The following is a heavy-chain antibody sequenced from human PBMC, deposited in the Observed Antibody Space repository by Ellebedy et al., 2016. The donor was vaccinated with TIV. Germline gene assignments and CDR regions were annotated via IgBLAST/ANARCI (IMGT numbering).Heavy chain of an antibody. J-gene: IGHJ4*02. D-gene: IGHD5-18*01. CDR1: GGSISSSSYY. Sequence: MPSETLSLTCTVSGGSISSSSYYWGWIRQPPGKGLEWIGSIYYSGSTYYNPSLKSRVPISVDTSKNQFSLKLSSVTAADTSVYYCARHVVSDTAMVTWAAPFDYWGQGTLVTVSS. CDR2: IYYSGST. CDR3: ARHVVSDTAMVTWAAPFDY. V-gene: IGHV4-39*01.